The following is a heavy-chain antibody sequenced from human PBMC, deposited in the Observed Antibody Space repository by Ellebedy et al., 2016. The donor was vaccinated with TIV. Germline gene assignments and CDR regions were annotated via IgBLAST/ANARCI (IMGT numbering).Heavy chain of an antibody. V-gene: IGHV3-7*01. J-gene: IGHJ3*02. CDR3: ARDPAYSALDI. D-gene: IGHD2-15*01. CDR1: GFTFSNSW. Sequence: GESLKISCAASGFTFSNSWMTWVRQAPGKGLEWVANINQDGNEINYGDSVKGRFTISRDNAKNSLYLQMNGLRAEDTAVYYCARDPAYSALDIWGQGTMVTVSS. CDR2: INQDGNEI.